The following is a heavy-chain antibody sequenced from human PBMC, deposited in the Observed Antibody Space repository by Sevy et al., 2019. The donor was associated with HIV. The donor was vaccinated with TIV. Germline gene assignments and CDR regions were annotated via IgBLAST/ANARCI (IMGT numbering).Heavy chain of an antibody. CDR2: ISGNGGNT. D-gene: IGHD1-26*01. CDR3: AKDRTGGTYYFGF. V-gene: IGHV3-23*01. Sequence: GGSLRLSCEASGFTFSSYAMSWVRQIPGKGLEWVSLISGNGGNTYYADSVKGRFTISRDNSKNTLYLQMNSLRAEDTALYYCAKDRTGGTYYFGFWGQGTLVTVSS. CDR1: GFTFSSYA. J-gene: IGHJ4*02.